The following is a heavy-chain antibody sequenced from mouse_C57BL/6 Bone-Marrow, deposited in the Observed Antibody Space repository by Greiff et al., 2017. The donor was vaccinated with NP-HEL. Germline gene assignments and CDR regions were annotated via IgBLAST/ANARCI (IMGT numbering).Heavy chain of an antibody. CDR2: ISSGGSYT. J-gene: IGHJ2*01. CDR1: GFTFSSYG. CDR3: ARHYSNYFDY. D-gene: IGHD2-5*01. V-gene: IGHV5-6*01. Sequence: EVKLMESGGDLVKPGGSLKLSCAASGFTFSSYGMSWVRQTPDKRLEWVATISSGGSYTYYPDSVKGRFTISRDNAKNTLYLQMSSLKSEDTAMYYCARHYSNYFDYWGQGTTLTVSS.